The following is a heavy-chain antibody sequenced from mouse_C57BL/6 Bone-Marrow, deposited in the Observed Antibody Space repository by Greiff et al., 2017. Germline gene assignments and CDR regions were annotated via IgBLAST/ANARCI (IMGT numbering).Heavy chain of an antibody. CDR2: INPSSGYT. CDR3: ARLRSACFAH. Sequence: QVQLQQSGAELAKPGASVKLSCKASGYTFTSYWMHWVKQRPGQGLEWIGYINPSSGYTKYNQKFKDKATLTADKYSSTAYMQLSSLTYEESAVYYSARLRSACFAHWGHGTLVTLSA. D-gene: IGHD1-1*01. V-gene: IGHV1-7*01. CDR1: GYTFTSYW. J-gene: IGHJ3*01.